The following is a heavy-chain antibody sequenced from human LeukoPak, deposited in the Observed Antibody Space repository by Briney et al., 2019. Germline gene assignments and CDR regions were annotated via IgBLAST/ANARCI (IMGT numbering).Heavy chain of an antibody. CDR3: ARAHSSGWYYYYYGMDV. V-gene: IGHV4-4*02. J-gene: IGHJ6*02. Sequence: GSLRLSCAASGFTFYSYWMSWVRQPPGKGLEWIGEIYHSGSTNYNPSLKSRVTISVDKSKNQFSLKLSSVTAADTAVYYCARAHSSGWYYYYYGMDVWGQGTTVTVSS. CDR1: GFTFYSYW. CDR2: IYHSGST. D-gene: IGHD6-19*01.